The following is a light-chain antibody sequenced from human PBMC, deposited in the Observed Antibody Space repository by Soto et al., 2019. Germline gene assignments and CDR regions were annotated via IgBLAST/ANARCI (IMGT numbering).Light chain of an antibody. J-gene: IGLJ1*01. CDR2: GNS. V-gene: IGLV1-40*01. Sequence: QSVLTQPPSVSGAPGQRVTISCTGSSSNIGAGYDVHWYQQLPGAAPKLLIYGNSNRPSGVPDRFSGSKSGTSASLAITGLQAEDEADYYCQSYDSCLSEPYVFGTGTKVTV. CDR3: QSYDSCLSEPYV. CDR1: SSNIGAGYD.